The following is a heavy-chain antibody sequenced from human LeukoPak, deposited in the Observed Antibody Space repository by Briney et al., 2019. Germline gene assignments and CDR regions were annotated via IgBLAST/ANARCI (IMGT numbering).Heavy chain of an antibody. Sequence: GGSLRLSCEVSGFSVSDHYMDWVRQAPGKGLEWVGRIRSISHSYTTEYAASVKGRFTISRDERKSSLFLQMNSLKTEDTARYFCVREAVTTYGRRAFDIWGQGTLVTVSS. V-gene: IGHV3-72*01. CDR1: GFSVSDHY. CDR3: VREAVTTYGRRAFDI. D-gene: IGHD4-11*01. J-gene: IGHJ3*02. CDR2: IRSISHSYTT.